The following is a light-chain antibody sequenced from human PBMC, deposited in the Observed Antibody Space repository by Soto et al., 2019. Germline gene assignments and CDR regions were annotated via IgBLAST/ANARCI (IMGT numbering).Light chain of an antibody. Sequence: DIQMTQSPSSLSASVGDRVTITCRASQSISSYLNWYQQKLGKAPKLLIYAASSLQSGVSSRFSGSGSGTDFTLTISSLQPEVFAIYYCQQSYSNPYIFGQGTKLEIK. V-gene: IGKV1-39*01. CDR1: QSISSY. CDR3: QQSYSNPYI. CDR2: AAS. J-gene: IGKJ2*01.